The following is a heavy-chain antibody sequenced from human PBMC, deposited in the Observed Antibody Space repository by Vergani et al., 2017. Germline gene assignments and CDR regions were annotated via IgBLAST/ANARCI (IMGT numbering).Heavy chain of an antibody. CDR1: GYSFTSYW. J-gene: IGHJ6*03. D-gene: IGHD2-2*01. CDR3: ATRSTAYYYYYYYMDV. CDR2: IYPGDSDT. Sequence: EVQLVQSGAEVKKPGESLKISCKGSGYSFTSYWIGWVRQMPGKGLEWMGIIYPGDSDTRYSPSFQGQVTISADKSISTAYLQWSSLKASDTAMYYCATRSTAYYYYYYYMDVWGKGTTVTVSS. V-gene: IGHV5-51*03.